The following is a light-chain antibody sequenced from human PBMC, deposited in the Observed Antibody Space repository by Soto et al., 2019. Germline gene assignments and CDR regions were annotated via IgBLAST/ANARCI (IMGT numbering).Light chain of an antibody. CDR1: SSNIGRHYV. V-gene: IGLV1-40*01. Sequence: QSVLTQPPSVSAAPGQRVTISCSGSSSNIGRHYVAWYQQLPGTAPKLLIYGNGNRPSGVPDRFSASKFGTSASLTIAGIQADDEADYYCQSYDNRLTVSVFGGGTKLTVL. J-gene: IGLJ3*02. CDR3: QSYDNRLTVSV. CDR2: GNG.